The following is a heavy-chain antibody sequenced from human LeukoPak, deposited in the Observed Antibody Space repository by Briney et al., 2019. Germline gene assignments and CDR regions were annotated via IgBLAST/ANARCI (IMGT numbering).Heavy chain of an antibody. CDR1: GFTFSSYV. CDR3: AKYSSSSNYYYGMDV. CDR2: VSGMGTNT. D-gene: IGHD6-6*01. Sequence: GGSLRLSCAAAGFTFSSYVMTWVRQAPGKGLEWVSSVSGMGTNTYYADSVKGQFTISRDNSKNTLYLQMNSLRAEDTAVYYCAKYSSSSNYYYGMDVWGQGTTITVSS. V-gene: IGHV3-23*01. J-gene: IGHJ6*02.